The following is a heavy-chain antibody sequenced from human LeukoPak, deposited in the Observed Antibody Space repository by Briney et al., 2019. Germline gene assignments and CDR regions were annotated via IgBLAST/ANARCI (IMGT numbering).Heavy chain of an antibody. Sequence: SETLSLTCTVSGGSISSSSYYWGWIRQPPGQGLEWIGSIYYTGSTNYNPSLKSRVTISVDTSKNQFSLKLSSVTAADTAVYYCARVEDSGYDYRGRFDPWGQGTLVTVSS. CDR3: ARVEDSGYDYRGRFDP. CDR1: GGSISSSSYY. V-gene: IGHV4-39*07. J-gene: IGHJ5*02. D-gene: IGHD5-12*01. CDR2: IYYTGST.